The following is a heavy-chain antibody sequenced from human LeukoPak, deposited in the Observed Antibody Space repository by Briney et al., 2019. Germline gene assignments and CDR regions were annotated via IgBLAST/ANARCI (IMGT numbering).Heavy chain of an antibody. J-gene: IGHJ6*04. D-gene: IGHD3-10*02. CDR1: GFTFSSYE. CDR2: ISSSGSTI. Sequence: GGSLRLSCAASGFTFSSYEMNWVRQAPGKGLEWVSYISSSGSTIYSADSVKGRFTISRDNAKNSLYLQMNSLRAEDTAVYYCAELGITMIGGVWGKGTTVTISS. CDR3: AELGITMIGGV. V-gene: IGHV3-48*03.